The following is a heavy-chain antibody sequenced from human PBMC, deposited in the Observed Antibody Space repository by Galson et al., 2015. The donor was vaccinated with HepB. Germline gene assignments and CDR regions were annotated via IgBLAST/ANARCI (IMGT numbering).Heavy chain of an antibody. D-gene: IGHD3-10*01. J-gene: IGHJ5*02. CDR3: ARDSYGSESYRGWFDP. V-gene: IGHV4-38-2*02. CDR2: IYHSGST. CDR1: GYSISSGYY. Sequence: LSLTCAVSGYSISSGYYWGWIRQPPGKGLEWIGGIYHSGSTYYNPSLKSRVTISVDTSKNQFSLKLSSVTAADTAVYYCARDSYGSESYRGWFDPWGQGTLVTVSS.